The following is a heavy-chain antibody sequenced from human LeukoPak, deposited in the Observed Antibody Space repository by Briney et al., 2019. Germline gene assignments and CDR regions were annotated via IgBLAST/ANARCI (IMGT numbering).Heavy chain of an antibody. V-gene: IGHV3-74*01. D-gene: IGHD2-15*01. CDR3: ARDPRNVGLAP. CDR1: GFSLSGYW. J-gene: IGHJ5*02. CDR2: NNGDGSAT. Sequence: GGSLRLSCVASGFSLSGYWMYWVRQAPGKGLMYISRNNGDGSATNYADVVKGRFTMSRDNVKNTLYLQMNSLRVEDTAVYYCARDPRNVGLAPWGQGTLVTVSS.